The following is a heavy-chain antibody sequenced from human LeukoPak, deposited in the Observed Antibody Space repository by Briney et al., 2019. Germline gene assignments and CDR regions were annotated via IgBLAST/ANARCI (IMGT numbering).Heavy chain of an antibody. V-gene: IGHV4-39*01. CDR3: ARSDDYMDV. CDR2: IYYSGST. Sequence: TSETLSLTCTVSGGSISSSSYYWGWIRQPPGKGLEWIGSIYYSGSTYYNPSLKSRVTISVDTSKNQFSLKLSSVTAADTAVYYCARSDDYMDVWGKGTTVTVSS. J-gene: IGHJ6*03. CDR1: GGSISSSSYY.